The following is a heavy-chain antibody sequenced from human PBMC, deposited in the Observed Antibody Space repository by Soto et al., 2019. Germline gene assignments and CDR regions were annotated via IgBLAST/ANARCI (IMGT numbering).Heavy chain of an antibody. D-gene: IGHD5-12*01. Sequence: EVQLVEAGGVSVQPGGYLRLSCTASGFTLSNYWMHWVRQAPGKGLVWVSRINTDGSTTTYADSVKGRFTISRDNAKNTLYLQMNTLRDEGMAVYYCVRIRRGDGYTFGYWGQGTLVTVSS. CDR1: GFTLSNYW. J-gene: IGHJ4*02. V-gene: IGHV3-74*01. CDR2: INTDGSTT. CDR3: VRIRRGDGYTFGY.